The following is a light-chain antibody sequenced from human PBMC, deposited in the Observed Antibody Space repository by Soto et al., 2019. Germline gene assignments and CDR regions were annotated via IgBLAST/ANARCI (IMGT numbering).Light chain of an antibody. CDR2: DAC. Sequence: GATVTITCLPSHTSSSWLAWYQQTPGKAPKLLIYDACSLESGVPTRFSGRGSTAEFILIISRQPPDDSVTYYGQHYNTYAGTFGQGTKVDIK. J-gene: IGKJ1*01. CDR1: HTSSSW. V-gene: IGKV1-5*01. CDR3: QHYNTYAGT.